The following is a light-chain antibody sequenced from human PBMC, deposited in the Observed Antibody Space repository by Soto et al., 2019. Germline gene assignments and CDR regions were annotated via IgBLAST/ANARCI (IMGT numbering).Light chain of an antibody. CDR3: ATWGDSLLGWV. CDR2: ADI. J-gene: IGLJ3*02. V-gene: IGLV1-40*01. CDR1: RSNIGAGHD. Sequence: QAVVTQPPSVSGAPGQRVTISCTGRRSNIGAGHDVHWYQQLPGAAPKLLIYADINRPSGVPDRFSASKSGTSASLAITGLQAEDEADYYCATWGDSLLGWVFGGGTKLTVL.